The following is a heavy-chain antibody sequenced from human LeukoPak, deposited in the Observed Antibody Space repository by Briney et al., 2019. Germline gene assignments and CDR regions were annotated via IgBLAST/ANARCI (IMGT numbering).Heavy chain of an antibody. CDR3: ARGSAAGPSARYYFDY. CDR1: GYTFTNYY. J-gene: IGHJ4*02. CDR2: INSSGGST. D-gene: IGHD6-13*01. V-gene: IGHV1-46*01. Sequence: ASVKVSCKASGYTFTNYYMHWVRQAPGQGPEWMGIINSSGGSTSYAQKFQGRVTMTRDTPTSTVYMELSSLSSEDTAVYYCARGSAAGPSARYYFDYWGQGTLVTVSS.